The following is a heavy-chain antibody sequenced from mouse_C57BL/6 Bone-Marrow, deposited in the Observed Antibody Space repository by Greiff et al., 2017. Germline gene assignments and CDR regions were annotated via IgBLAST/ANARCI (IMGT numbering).Heavy chain of an antibody. CDR1: GFTFSDYY. CDR2: ISNGGGST. V-gene: IGHV5-12*01. Sequence: EVKLMESGGGLVQPGGSLKLSCAASGFTFSDYYMYWVRQTPEKRLEWVAYISNGGGSTYYPDTVKGRFTISRDNAKNTLYLQMSRLKSEDTAMYYCARGRDYDGGFAYWGQGTLVTVSA. J-gene: IGHJ3*01. CDR3: ARGRDYDGGFAY. D-gene: IGHD2-4*01.